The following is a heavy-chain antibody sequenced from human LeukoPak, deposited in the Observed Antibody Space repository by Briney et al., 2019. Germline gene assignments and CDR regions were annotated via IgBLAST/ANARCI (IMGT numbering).Heavy chain of an antibody. CDR3: ARESEPIVVVIGPRD. D-gene: IGHD2-21*01. Sequence: PGGSLRLSCAASGFTFSDYYMSWIRQAPGKGLEWVSYISSSGSTIYYADSVKGRFTISRDNSKNTLYLQMNSLRAEDTAVYYCARESEPIVVVIGPRDWGQGTLVTVSS. V-gene: IGHV3-11*04. CDR2: ISSSGSTI. J-gene: IGHJ4*02. CDR1: GFTFSDYY.